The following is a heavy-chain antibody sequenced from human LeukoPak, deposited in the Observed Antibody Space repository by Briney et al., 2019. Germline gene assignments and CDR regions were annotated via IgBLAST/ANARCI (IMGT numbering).Heavy chain of an antibody. D-gene: IGHD6-19*01. Sequence: KGGESLKISCKGSGYSFTSYWIGWVRQMPGTGLEWMGNIYPGDPDTRYNSSFQGQATISVDKSIRTAYLQWSSLKASDTAMYYCARQYSSGWYTGSLTCDYWGQGTLVTVSS. CDR1: GYSFTSYW. CDR2: IYPGDPDT. V-gene: IGHV5-51*01. CDR3: ARQYSSGWYTGSLTCDY. J-gene: IGHJ4*02.